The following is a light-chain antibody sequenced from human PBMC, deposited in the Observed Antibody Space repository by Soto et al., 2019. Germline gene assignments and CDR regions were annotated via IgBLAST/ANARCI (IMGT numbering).Light chain of an antibody. CDR3: QQYGNSPWT. J-gene: IGKJ1*01. V-gene: IGKV3-20*01. CDR2: GPS. Sequence: EIVLTQSPAILSLSPGETATLSCRASQTIDSKSLAWYQQKPGQAPRLLLFGPSGRTAGIPDRFSGSVSGVNYTLTINRLEPEDFAVYYCQQYGNSPWTFGQGTMVEIK. CDR1: QTIDSKS.